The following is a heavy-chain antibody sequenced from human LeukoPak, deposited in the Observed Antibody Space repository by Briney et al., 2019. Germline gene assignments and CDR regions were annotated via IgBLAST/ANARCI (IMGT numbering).Heavy chain of an antibody. V-gene: IGHV3-7*01. CDR3: AKAGAMCAFDI. J-gene: IGHJ3*02. Sequence: GGSLRLSCAASGFTFSSYWMSWVRQAPGKGLEWVANIKQDGSEKYYVDSVKGRFTISRDNAKNSLYLQMNSLRAEDTAVYYCAKAGAMCAFDIWGQGTMVTVSS. CDR1: GFTFSSYW. CDR2: IKQDGSEK. D-gene: IGHD1-26*01.